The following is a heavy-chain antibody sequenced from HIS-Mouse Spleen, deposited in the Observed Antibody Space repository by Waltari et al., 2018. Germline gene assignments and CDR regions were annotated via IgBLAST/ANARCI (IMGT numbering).Heavy chain of an antibody. Sequence: QVQLVESGGGVVQPGRSLRLCCAASGFTFSSHGMHWVRQAPGKGLEWVAVISYDGSNKYYADSVKGRFTISRDNSKNTLYLQMNSLRAEDTAVYYCAKASSGWLDYWGQGTLVTVSS. CDR1: GFTFSSHG. CDR3: AKASSGWLDY. V-gene: IGHV3-30*18. CDR2: ISYDGSNK. D-gene: IGHD6-19*01. J-gene: IGHJ4*02.